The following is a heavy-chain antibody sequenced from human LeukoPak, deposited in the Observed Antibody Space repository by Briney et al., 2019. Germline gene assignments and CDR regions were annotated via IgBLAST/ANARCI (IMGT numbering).Heavy chain of an antibody. CDR1: GGSISSSSYY. CDR3: ARGGSSVFGHEHYYYYYMDV. CDR2: IDYSGST. V-gene: IGHV4-39*07. Sequence: TSETLSLTCIVSGGSISSSSYYWGWIRQPPGKGLEWIGRIDYSGSTYYYPALKSRVTISVDTSKNQFSLKLSSVTAADTAVYYCARGGSSVFGHEHYYYYYMDVWGKGTTVTVSS. D-gene: IGHD3-3*02. J-gene: IGHJ6*03.